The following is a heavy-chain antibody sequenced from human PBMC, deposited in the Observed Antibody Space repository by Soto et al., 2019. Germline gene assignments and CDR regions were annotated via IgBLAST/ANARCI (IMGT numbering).Heavy chain of an antibody. CDR3: AKNQERELPRVIDF. J-gene: IGHJ4*02. D-gene: IGHD1-7*01. Sequence: GGSLRLSCATSGLTFSNYAMSWVRQAPGGGLEWVSSMSGSSSTTYYADSVRGRFTISRDRSKNTLYLQMSSLRAEDTALYYCAKNQERELPRVIDFWGQGTLVTVS. V-gene: IGHV3-23*01. CDR2: MSGSSSTT. CDR1: GLTFSNYA.